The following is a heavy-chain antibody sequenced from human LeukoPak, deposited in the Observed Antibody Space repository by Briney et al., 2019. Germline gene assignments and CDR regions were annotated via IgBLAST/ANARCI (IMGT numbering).Heavy chain of an antibody. CDR3: ARDAGYGNWVVDY. Sequence: PGGSLRLSCAASGFMFSDEYMSWIRQAPGKGLEWVSYISNSGDFIAYADSVKGRFTISRDNAKNSLFLQMNSLRAEDTAVYYCARDAGYGNWVVDYWGQGTLVTVSS. CDR1: GFMFSDEY. CDR2: ISNSGDFI. J-gene: IGHJ4*02. D-gene: IGHD4-23*01. V-gene: IGHV3-11*04.